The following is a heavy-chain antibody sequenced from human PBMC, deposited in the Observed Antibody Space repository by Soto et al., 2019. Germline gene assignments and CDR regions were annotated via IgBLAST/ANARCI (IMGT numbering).Heavy chain of an antibody. J-gene: IGHJ3*02. V-gene: IGHV2-5*02. CDR3: ARSLVAWVQAFDI. D-gene: IGHD2-8*02. CDR2: LFWDDDK. Sequence: QITLKESGPPLVKPTQTLTLTCTFSGFSRTTNGVGVGWVRQPPGKALEWLAILFWDDDKRYTPSLKTRLTISQGTSENEVVLTMTNMDPVDTGTYYCARSLVAWVQAFDIWGQGTMVTVSS. CDR1: GFSRTTNGVG.